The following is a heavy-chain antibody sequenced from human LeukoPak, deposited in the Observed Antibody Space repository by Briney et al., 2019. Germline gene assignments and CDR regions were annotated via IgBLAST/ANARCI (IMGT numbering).Heavy chain of an antibody. J-gene: IGHJ3*02. CDR2: ISGSGGST. V-gene: IGHV3-23*01. CDR1: GFTFSSYA. D-gene: IGHD3-22*01. CDR3: VAGDSSGYYYSIGAFDI. Sequence: PGGSLRLSCAASGFTFSSYAMSWVRQAPGKGLEWVSAISGSGGSTYYADSVKGRFTISRDNSKNTLYLQMNSLRAEDTAVYCCVAGDSSGYYYSIGAFDIWGQGTMVTVSS.